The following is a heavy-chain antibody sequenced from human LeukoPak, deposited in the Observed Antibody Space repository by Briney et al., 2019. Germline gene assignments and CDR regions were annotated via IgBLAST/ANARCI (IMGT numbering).Heavy chain of an antibody. CDR1: VYSFTGYY. J-gene: IGHJ2*01. V-gene: IGHV1-2*02. Sequence: ASVKVSCKASVYSFTGYYMHWVRQAPGQGLEWMGWINPSSGGTDYVQKFQGRVTLTRDTAISTAYMELSRLRSDDTAVYYCARKLENLVCFDLWGRGTQVTVSS. CDR2: INPSSGGT. D-gene: IGHD1-1*01. CDR3: ARKLENLVCFDL.